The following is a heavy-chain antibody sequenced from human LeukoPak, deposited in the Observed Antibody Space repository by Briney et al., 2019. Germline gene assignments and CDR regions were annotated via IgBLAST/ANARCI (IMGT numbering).Heavy chain of an antibody. J-gene: IGHJ4*02. D-gene: IGHD1-14*01. V-gene: IGHV4-59*08. CDR2: IYYSGST. Sequence: KSSETLSLTCTVSGGSISSYYWSWIRQPPGKGLEWIGYIYYSGSTNYNPSLKSRVTISVDTSKNQFSLKLSSVTAADTAVYYCARHYNRGSFDYWGQGTLVTVSS. CDR1: GGSISSYY. CDR3: ARHYNRGSFDY.